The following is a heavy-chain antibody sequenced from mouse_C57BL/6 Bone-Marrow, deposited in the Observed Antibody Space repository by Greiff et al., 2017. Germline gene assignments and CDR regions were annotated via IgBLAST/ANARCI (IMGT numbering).Heavy chain of an antibody. Sequence: QVQLQQPGAELVKPGASVKVSCKASGYTFTSDCMHWVKQRPGQGLEWIGRINPSDSDTNYNQKFKGKATLTVDKSSSTAYMQLRRLTSEDSAVYYCARDSSGYAWFAYWGQGTLVTVSA. CDR2: INPSDSDT. CDR1: GYTFTSDC. J-gene: IGHJ3*01. D-gene: IGHD3-2*02. CDR3: ARDSSGYAWFAY. V-gene: IGHV1-74*01.